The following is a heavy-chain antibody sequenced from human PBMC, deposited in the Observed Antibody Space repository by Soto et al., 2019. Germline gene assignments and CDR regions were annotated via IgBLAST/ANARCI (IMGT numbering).Heavy chain of an antibody. CDR3: ARAPSITTADIYWYFDL. CDR1: GFTFSSNG. CDR2: IWYDGSNK. V-gene: IGHV3-33*01. D-gene: IGHD6-13*01. Sequence: QVQLVESGGGVVQPGRSLRLSCAASGFTFSSNGMHWVRQAPGKGLEWVAIIWYDGSNKYYADSVKGRFTISRDNSKNTLYLQMNSLRAEDTAMYYCARAPSITTADIYWYFDLWGRGTLVTVSS. J-gene: IGHJ2*01.